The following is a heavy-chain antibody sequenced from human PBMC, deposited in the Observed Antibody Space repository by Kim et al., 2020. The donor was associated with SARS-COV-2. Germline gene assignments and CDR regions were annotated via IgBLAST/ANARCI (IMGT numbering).Heavy chain of an antibody. CDR3: AKDPRGYRYGSFYYMDV. CDR2: ISHDGIIK. CDR1: GFTFGTFG. J-gene: IGHJ6*03. V-gene: IGHV3-30*18. D-gene: IGHD5-18*01. Sequence: GGSLRLSCAASGFTFGTFGIHWVRQAPGKGLEWVAAISHDGIIKYYADSVKGRFTIYRDNSKNTLYLQMSSLRGDDTSVYYCAKDPRGYRYGSFYYMDV.